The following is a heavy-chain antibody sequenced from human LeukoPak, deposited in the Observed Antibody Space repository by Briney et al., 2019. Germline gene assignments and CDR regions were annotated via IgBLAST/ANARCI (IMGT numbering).Heavy chain of an antibody. J-gene: IGHJ4*02. Sequence: PSETLSLTCTVSGGSISRSTYYWGWIRQPPGKELEWIGSVYYSGNTYYNPSLMSRVTISVDTSQNQFSLELSSVTAADTAVYYCARSTSGDYYDYWGQGTLVTVSS. CDR3: ARSTSGDYYDY. V-gene: IGHV4-39*01. CDR1: GGSISRSTYY. D-gene: IGHD3-10*01. CDR2: VYYSGNT.